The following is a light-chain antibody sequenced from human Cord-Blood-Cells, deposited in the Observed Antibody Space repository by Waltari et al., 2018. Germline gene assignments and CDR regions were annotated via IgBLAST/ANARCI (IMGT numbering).Light chain of an antibody. V-gene: IGKV3-15*01. Sequence: EIVMTKSPATLSVSPGERATLSCRASQSVSSNLAWYQQKPGQAPRLLIYGASTRATGIPARFSGSGSGTEFTLTISSLQSEDFAVDYCQQYNNWPLTFVGGTKVEIK. CDR1: QSVSSN. CDR2: GAS. CDR3: QQYNNWPLT. J-gene: IGKJ4*01.